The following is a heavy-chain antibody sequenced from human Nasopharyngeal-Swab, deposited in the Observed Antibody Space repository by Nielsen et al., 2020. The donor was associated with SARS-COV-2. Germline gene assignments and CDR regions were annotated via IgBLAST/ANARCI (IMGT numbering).Heavy chain of an antibody. D-gene: IGHD1-26*01. V-gene: IGHV4-39*01. Sequence: WIRQPPGKGLEWIGSIYYSGSTYYNPSLKSRVTISVDTSKNQFSLKLSSVTAADTAVYYCARHPVGATGGPDYWGQGTLVTVSS. CDR3: ARHPVGATGGPDY. CDR2: IYYSGST. J-gene: IGHJ4*02.